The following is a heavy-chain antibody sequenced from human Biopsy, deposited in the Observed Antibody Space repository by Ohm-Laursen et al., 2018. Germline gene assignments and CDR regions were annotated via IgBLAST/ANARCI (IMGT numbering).Heavy chain of an antibody. V-gene: IGHV4-59*11. J-gene: IGHJ4*02. CDR3: ARGSNDFGGLYFPR. Sequence: GTLSLTCAVSGGSFTGHYWSWIRQPPGKGLEWIGHISYTGYTSYNASLKSRVTISVDTSRNHFSLRLSSLTAADTAVYYCARGSNDFGGLYFPRWGQGTLLTVSS. CDR1: GGSFTGHY. CDR2: ISYTGYT. D-gene: IGHD4-23*01.